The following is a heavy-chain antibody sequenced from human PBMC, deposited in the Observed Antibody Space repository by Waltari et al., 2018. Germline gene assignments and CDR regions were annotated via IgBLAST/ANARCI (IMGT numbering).Heavy chain of an antibody. D-gene: IGHD3-16*01. CDR3: ARGIQLWGRGSWYFDN. CDR1: GYIFTNYA. Sequence: QVQLVQSGSELKKPGASVKVSCKASGYIFTNYAMNWVRQAPGQGLEWMGWINTKTGKPTYGQGCRGRFVFSLDTSVSTASMQISSLKAEDTAVYYCARGIQLWGRGSWYFDNWGQGTLVTVSS. CDR2: INTKTGKP. J-gene: IGHJ4*02. V-gene: IGHV7-4-1*02.